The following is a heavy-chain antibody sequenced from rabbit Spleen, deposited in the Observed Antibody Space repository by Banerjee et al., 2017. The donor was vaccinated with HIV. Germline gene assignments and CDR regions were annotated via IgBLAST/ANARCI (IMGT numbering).Heavy chain of an antibody. Sequence: QQQLVESGGGLVKPGASLTLTCTASGFSFSNNYDICWVRQAPGKGLEWIACIDTGSRDFTYYASWAKGRFTISKTSSTTVTLQMTSLTVADTATYFCARDTGSSFSTYGMDPWGQGTLVTVS. D-gene: IGHD8-1*01. J-gene: IGHJ6*02. CDR2: IDTGSRDFT. CDR1: GFSFSNNYD. V-gene: IGHV1S45*01. CDR3: ARDTGSSFSTYGMDP.